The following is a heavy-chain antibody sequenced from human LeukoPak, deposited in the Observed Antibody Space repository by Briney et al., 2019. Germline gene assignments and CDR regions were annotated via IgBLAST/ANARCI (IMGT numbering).Heavy chain of an antibody. CDR3: AKGSGWEVSYYYYYMDV. Sequence: PGGSLRLSCAASGFTFSNYALHWVRQAPGKGLEWVAVISYDDTNKYYVGSVKGRFTISRDNSKNTLYLQMNSLRAEDTAVYYCAKGSGWEVSYYYYYMDVWGKGTTVTISS. D-gene: IGHD1-26*01. V-gene: IGHV3-30*04. CDR1: GFTFSNYA. J-gene: IGHJ6*03. CDR2: ISYDDTNK.